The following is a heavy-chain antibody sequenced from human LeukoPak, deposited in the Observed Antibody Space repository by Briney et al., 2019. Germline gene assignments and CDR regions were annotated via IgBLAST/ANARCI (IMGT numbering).Heavy chain of an antibody. V-gene: IGHV1-69*05. CDR3: ASIGWEGSSGYFFDY. D-gene: IGHD3-22*01. CDR2: IIPIFGTA. CDR1: GGTFSSYA. Sequence: GASVKVSCKASGGTFSSYAISWVRQAPGQGLEWMGGIIPIFGTANYAQKFQGRVTMTRDTSISTVYMELSSLRSEDTAVYYCASIGWEGSSGYFFDYWGQGTLVTVSS. J-gene: IGHJ4*02.